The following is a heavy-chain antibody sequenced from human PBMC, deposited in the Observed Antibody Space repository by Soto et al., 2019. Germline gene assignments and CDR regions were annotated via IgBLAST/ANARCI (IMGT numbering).Heavy chain of an antibody. CDR3: ARASPVVTDV. Sequence: SETLSLTCGVSGDTISTGGYSWAWIRQPPGKALEGIGHTYHSGNPYYNPSLKSRVIISVDRSKNQCSLKLSSVTAADTAVYYCARASPVVTDVWGQGTTVTVS. V-gene: IGHV4-30-2*01. J-gene: IGHJ6*02. CDR1: GDTISTGGYS. CDR2: TYHSGNP.